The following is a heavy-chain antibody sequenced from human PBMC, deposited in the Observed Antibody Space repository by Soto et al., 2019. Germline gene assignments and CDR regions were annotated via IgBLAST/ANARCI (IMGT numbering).Heavy chain of an antibody. J-gene: IGHJ5*02. CDR3: ARGQYSSSGSPYNWFDP. CDR1: GGSISSGGYY. Sequence: SETLSLTCTVSGGSISSGGYYWSWIRQHPGKGLEWIGYIYYSGSTYYNPSLKSRVTISVDTSKNQFSLKLSSVTAADTAVYYCARGQYSSSGSPYNWFDPWGQGTQVTVSS. CDR2: IYYSGST. V-gene: IGHV4-31*03. D-gene: IGHD6-13*01.